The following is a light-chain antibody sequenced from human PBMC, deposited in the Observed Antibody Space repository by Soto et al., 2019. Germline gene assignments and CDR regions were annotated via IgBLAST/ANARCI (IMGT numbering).Light chain of an antibody. CDR3: QQYKNWPYT. V-gene: IGKV3-15*01. CDR2: GAS. Sequence: EIVMTQSPGTLSVSPGERATLSCRASQSVSSNLAWYQQKPGQAPRLLMYGASTRATGIPASFSGSGSGTEFTLTISSLQSEDFAVCYCQQYKNWPYTFGQGTKLEIK. CDR1: QSVSSN. J-gene: IGKJ2*01.